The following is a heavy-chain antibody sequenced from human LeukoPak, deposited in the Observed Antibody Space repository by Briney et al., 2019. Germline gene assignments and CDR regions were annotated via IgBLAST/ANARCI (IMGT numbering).Heavy chain of an antibody. CDR3: ATPYCSGGSCYSGFSAFDI. CDR1: GGTFSSYA. Sequence: SVKVSCKASGGTFSSYAISWVRQAPGQGLEWMGGIIPIFGTANYAQKFQGRVTMTEDTSTDTAYMELSSLRSEDTAVYYCATPYCSGGSCYSGFSAFDIWGQGTMVTVSS. D-gene: IGHD2-15*01. J-gene: IGHJ3*02. V-gene: IGHV1-69*06. CDR2: IIPIFGTA.